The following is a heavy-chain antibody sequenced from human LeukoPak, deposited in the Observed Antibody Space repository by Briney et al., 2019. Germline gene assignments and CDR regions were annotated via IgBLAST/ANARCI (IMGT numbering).Heavy chain of an antibody. J-gene: IGHJ5*02. CDR2: ISGYNGNT. CDR1: GYTFTNYG. CDR3: ARMAYDILTGYFQPNWFDP. Sequence: ASVKVSCKASGYTFTNYGISWVRQAPGQGLEWMGWISGYNGNTKNVQKFRGRVTMTTDTSTSTAYMELRSLRSGDTAVYYCARMAYDILTGYFQPNWFDPWGQGTLVTVSS. V-gene: IGHV1-18*01. D-gene: IGHD3-9*01.